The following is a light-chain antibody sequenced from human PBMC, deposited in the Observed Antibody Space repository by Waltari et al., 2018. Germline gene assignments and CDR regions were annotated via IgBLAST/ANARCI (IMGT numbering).Light chain of an antibody. CDR3: QQYKMWAWT. CDR1: QSVRDK. J-gene: IGKJ1*01. Sequence: EIVMTQSPATLSVSPGERTTLSCRASQSVRDKLAWFHQKPGQSPRLLIYEASARATGVPARFSGSGSETEFTLTITSLQSEDFAVYFCQQYKMWAWTFGQGTKVEIK. CDR2: EAS. V-gene: IGKV3-15*01.